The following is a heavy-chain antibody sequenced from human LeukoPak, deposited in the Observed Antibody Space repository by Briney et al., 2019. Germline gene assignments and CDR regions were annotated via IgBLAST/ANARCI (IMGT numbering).Heavy chain of an antibody. Sequence: GGSLRLSCAASGFTFSTYTMNWVRQPPGKGLEWVSNIAASSSTIYYADSVKGRFTISRDNAKNSLYLQMNSLKTEDTAVYYCARGPSSTRAEPELGYWGQGTLVTVSS. J-gene: IGHJ4*02. CDR3: ARGPSSTRAEPELGY. V-gene: IGHV3-48*01. CDR2: IAASSSTI. CDR1: GFTFSTYT. D-gene: IGHD2-2*01.